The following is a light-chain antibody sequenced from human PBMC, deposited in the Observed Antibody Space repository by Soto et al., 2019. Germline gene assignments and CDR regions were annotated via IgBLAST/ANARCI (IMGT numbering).Light chain of an antibody. Sequence: EIVLTQSPATLSLSPGERATLSCRASQSVSNYLAWYQQKPGQAPRLLIYDASNRATGIPARFSGSGSGTDFTLTISGLETEDFAVYYCQQRSNWARFTFGQGTKVEIK. CDR1: QSVSNY. V-gene: IGKV3-11*01. CDR3: QQRSNWARFT. J-gene: IGKJ2*01. CDR2: DAS.